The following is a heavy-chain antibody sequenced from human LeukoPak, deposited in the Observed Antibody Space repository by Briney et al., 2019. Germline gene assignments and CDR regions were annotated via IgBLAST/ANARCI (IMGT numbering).Heavy chain of an antibody. CDR3: AKSGGYGLIDY. CDR2: IYSSGGT. CDR1: GASVSGSPYY. D-gene: IGHD1-26*01. Sequence: PSETLSLTCTVSGASVSGSPYYWGWIRQPPGKGLEWIGSIYSSGGTYYNASLQSRVTISIETSKNQISLRLNSVTAADTAIYYCAKSGGYGLIDYWGQGTLVTVSS. V-gene: IGHV4-39*01. J-gene: IGHJ4*02.